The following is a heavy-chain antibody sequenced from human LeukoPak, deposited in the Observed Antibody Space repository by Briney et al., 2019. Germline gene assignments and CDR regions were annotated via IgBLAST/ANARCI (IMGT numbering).Heavy chain of an antibody. CDR3: AKSHYRGLGELFSNFDY. D-gene: IGHD3-10*01. V-gene: IGHV3-30*18. CDR1: GFTFSSYG. J-gene: IGHJ4*02. CDR2: ISYDGSNK. Sequence: GRSLRLSCAASGFTFSSYGMHWVRQAPGKGLEWVAVISYDGSNKYYADSVKGRFTISRDNSKNTLYLQMNSLRAEDTAVYYCAKSHYRGLGELFSNFDYWGQGTLVTVSS.